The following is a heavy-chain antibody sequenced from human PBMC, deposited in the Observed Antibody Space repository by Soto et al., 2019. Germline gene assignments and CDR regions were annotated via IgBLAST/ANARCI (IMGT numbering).Heavy chain of an antibody. Sequence: PSETLSLTCTVSGGSISSSGYYWGWIRQPPGKGLEWIGNVHYSGTTNYSPSLQSRVTISVDTSKNQFSLKLNSVTAADTALYYCARGSDWGGYGMDVWGQGATVTVSS. D-gene: IGHD3-16*01. CDR2: VHYSGTT. V-gene: IGHV4-61*08. CDR1: GGSISSSGYY. J-gene: IGHJ6*02. CDR3: ARGSDWGGYGMDV.